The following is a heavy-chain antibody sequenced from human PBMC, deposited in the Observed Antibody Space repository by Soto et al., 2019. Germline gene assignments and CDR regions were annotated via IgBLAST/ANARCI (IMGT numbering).Heavy chain of an antibody. CDR2: TYSRSKWYC. V-gene: IGHV6-1*01. D-gene: IGHD6-13*01. CDR1: GDSVSSYSVV. Sequence: QVQLQQSGPGLVKPSQTLSLTCAISGDSVSSYSVVWNCIRQSPSGALEWLGRTYSRSKWYCEYAISVETRXTXNXXTSKNQVSLRLESVTPDDTAVYYCARLIGNSWSGYWGQGTLVTVSS. CDR3: ARLIGNSWSGY. J-gene: IGHJ4*02.